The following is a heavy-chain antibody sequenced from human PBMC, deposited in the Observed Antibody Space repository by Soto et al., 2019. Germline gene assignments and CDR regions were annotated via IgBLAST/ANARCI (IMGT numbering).Heavy chain of an antibody. D-gene: IGHD6-13*01. CDR2: IYHSGST. CDR1: SGSISSRNW. CDR3: ARDLAAVAAAGTGYMDV. Sequence: QVQLQESGPGLVKPSGTLSLTCAVSSGSISSRNWWSWVRQPPGKGLEWIGEIYHSGSTNYNPSLKSRVTISVDKSKNQFSLKLSSVTAADTAVYYCARDLAAVAAAGTGYMDVWGKGTTVTVSS. J-gene: IGHJ6*03. V-gene: IGHV4-4*02.